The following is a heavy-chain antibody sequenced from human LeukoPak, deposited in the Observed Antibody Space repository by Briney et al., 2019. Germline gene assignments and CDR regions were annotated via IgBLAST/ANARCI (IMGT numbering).Heavy chain of an antibody. Sequence: SQTLSLTCAISGDIVSSNNAAWNWIRQSPSRGLEWLGRTYHRSTWYDDYVVSVRSRLTITPDISENQVSLQLNSVTPEDTAVYYCTREVAGTGGFDYWGQGITVTVSS. D-gene: IGHD6-13*01. V-gene: IGHV6-1*01. J-gene: IGHJ4*02. CDR2: TYHRSTWYD. CDR1: GDIVSSNNAA. CDR3: TREVAGTGGFDY.